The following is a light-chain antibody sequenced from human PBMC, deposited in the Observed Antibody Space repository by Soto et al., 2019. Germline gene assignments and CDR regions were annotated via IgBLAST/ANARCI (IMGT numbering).Light chain of an antibody. CDR1: QSVSSSY. CDR2: GAS. J-gene: IGKJ1*01. Sequence: EIVLTQSPGTLSLSPGERATLSCRASQSVSSSYLAWYQQKPGQAPRLLIYGASSRATGIPDRFSGSGSGTDFTLTMSRLEPEDFAVYYCQQYGSLPWTCGRGTKVGIK. V-gene: IGKV3-20*01. CDR3: QQYGSLPWT.